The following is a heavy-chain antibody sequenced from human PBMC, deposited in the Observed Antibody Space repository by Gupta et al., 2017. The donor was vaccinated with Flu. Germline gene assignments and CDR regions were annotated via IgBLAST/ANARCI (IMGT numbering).Heavy chain of an antibody. J-gene: IGHJ6*02. Sequence: QVPLVQSGAEVKKPGASVKVSCKASGSTFTGYYMHGVRQAPGQGLEWMGWIKPNRGGTNYAQKFQGWVTMTRDTAISTAYMELSRLRSDDTAVYYCARDLSAGNGRVGAYYYGMDVWGQGTTGNVSS. CDR2: IKPNRGGT. V-gene: IGHV1-2*04. CDR1: GSTFTGYY. D-gene: IGHD3-3*01. CDR3: ARDLSAGNGRVGAYYYGMDV.